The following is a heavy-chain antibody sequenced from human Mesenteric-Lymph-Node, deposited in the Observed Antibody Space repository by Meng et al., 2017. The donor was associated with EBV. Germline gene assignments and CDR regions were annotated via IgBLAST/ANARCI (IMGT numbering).Heavy chain of an antibody. CDR1: GYTFTNHH. D-gene: IGHD3-10*01. J-gene: IGHJ4*02. V-gene: IGHV7-4-1*02. CDR2: ITTNTGNP. CDR3: ARDPGGSGSYSYDS. Sequence: VQLVQSGSEAQHPGGSGKVFCKASGYTFTNHHRHWVRQAPGQGPEWLGWITTNTGNPKYAQAFTGRFVFSLDTSVSTAYLQISSLKAEDTAVYYCARDPGGSGSYSYDSWGQGTLVTVSS.